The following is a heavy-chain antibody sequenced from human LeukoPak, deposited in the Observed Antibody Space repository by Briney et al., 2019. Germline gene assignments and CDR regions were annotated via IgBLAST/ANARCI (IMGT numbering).Heavy chain of an antibody. J-gene: IGHJ4*02. CDR1: GFPFDEYA. D-gene: IGHD4-17*01. CDR2: FNWDSGNI. V-gene: IGHV3-9*01. Sequence: PGRSLRLSCVGSGFPFDEYAIHWVRHVPGEGLEWVPGFNWDSGNIGYADSVKGRFTISRDNAKNSLYLQMNSLRAEDTALYYCTKERFAHGDYRPFDYWGQGTLVTVSS. CDR3: TKERFAHGDYRPFDY.